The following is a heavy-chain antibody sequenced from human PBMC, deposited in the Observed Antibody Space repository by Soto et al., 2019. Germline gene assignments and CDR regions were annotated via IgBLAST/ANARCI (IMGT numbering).Heavy chain of an antibody. D-gene: IGHD6-13*01. CDR2: ISYDGSNK. CDR1: GFTFSSYG. J-gene: IGHJ6*02. Sequence: GGSLRLSCAASGFTFSSYGMHWVRQAPGKGLEWVAVISYDGSNKYYADSVKGRFTISRDNSKNTLYLQMNSLRAEDTAVYYCAKSAKPGIAAAGTPLYYYYGMDVWGQGTTVTVSS. CDR3: AKSAKPGIAAAGTPLYYYYGMDV. V-gene: IGHV3-30*18.